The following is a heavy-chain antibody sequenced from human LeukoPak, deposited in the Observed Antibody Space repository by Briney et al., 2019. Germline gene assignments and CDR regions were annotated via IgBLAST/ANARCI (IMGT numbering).Heavy chain of an antibody. Sequence: SETLSLTCAVSGYSTSSDYYWVWIRQPPGKGLEWIGTISHSGSTYYKPSLKSRVIISVDTSKNQFSLRLTSVTAADTAVYYCARTHGYSAYGPLGYWGQGTLVTVSS. J-gene: IGHJ4*02. CDR1: GYSTSSDYY. V-gene: IGHV4-38-2*01. CDR3: ARTHGYSAYGPLGY. D-gene: IGHD5-12*01. CDR2: ISHSGST.